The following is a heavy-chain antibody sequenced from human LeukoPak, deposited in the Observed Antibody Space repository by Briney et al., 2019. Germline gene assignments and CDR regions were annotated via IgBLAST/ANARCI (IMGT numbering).Heavy chain of an antibody. V-gene: IGHV3-7*01. Sequence: GGSLRLSCAASGFTFSSYWMSWVRQAPGKGLEWVASIKQDGSEKTSVDSVKGRFTISRDNAKSSLYLQMDSLRAEDMAVYYCARGPTYSQAFDYWGQGTLVTVSS. CDR2: IKQDGSEK. CDR1: GFTFSSYW. CDR3: ARGPTYSQAFDY. J-gene: IGHJ4*02. D-gene: IGHD1-26*01.